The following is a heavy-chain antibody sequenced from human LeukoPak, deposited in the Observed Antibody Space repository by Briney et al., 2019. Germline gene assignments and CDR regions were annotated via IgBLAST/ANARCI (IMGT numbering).Heavy chain of an antibody. CDR1: GFTFSSYG. CDR2: IRNDGSNR. CDR3: AKDIGYSNNYYYMDV. J-gene: IGHJ6*03. V-gene: IGHV3-30*02. D-gene: IGHD4-11*01. Sequence: PGGSLRLSCAASGFTFSSYGMHWVRQAPGKGLEWVAFIRNDGSNRYYADSMKGRFTISRDNSKNTLYLQMNSLRAEDTAVYYSAKDIGYSNNYYYMDVWGRGTTVTVSS.